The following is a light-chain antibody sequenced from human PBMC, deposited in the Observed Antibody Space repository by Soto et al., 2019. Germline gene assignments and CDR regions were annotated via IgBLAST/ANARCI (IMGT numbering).Light chain of an antibody. Sequence: QSALAQPASVSGSPGQSITISCTGTSSDVRSYNLVSWYQQQPGKASTLMIYEVSKRPSGVSNRFSGSKPGNTASLTIYGLPDDDEADYSCCSYGGRSTFVFGSGTKLTVL. J-gene: IGLJ1*01. CDR3: CSYGGRSTFV. CDR1: SSDVRSYNL. V-gene: IGLV2-23*02. CDR2: EVS.